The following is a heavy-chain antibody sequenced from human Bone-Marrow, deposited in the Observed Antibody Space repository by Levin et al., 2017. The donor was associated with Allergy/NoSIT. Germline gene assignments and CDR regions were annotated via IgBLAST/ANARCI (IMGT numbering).Heavy chain of an antibody. J-gene: IGHJ5*02. V-gene: IGHV3-23*01. CDR1: GFDFSKYA. Sequence: GESLKISCVASGFDFSKYAMTWVRQAPGKGLQWVSVIGFSGGRRKYADSVRGRFGISRETSKNTLFLDMNSLRVDDTAVYYCARESLRGTSLDRWGQGTLVIVSS. CDR3: ARESLRGTSLDR. CDR2: IGFSGGRR. D-gene: IGHD4-17*01.